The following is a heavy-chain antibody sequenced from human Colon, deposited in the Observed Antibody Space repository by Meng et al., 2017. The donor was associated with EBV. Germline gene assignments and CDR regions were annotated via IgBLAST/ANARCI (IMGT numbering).Heavy chain of an antibody. J-gene: IGHJ4*02. D-gene: IGHD2-2*01. Sequence: VKLLDVGGGLKQPGGSLGLACAASGFTLSSKTMCWVRQAPGKGLEWVSTFSGSSGAAYYADSVKGRFTISRDNSKNTLYLQMNSLKAEDTAVYYCAKKESSGYQPYDYWGQGTLVTVSS. CDR3: AKKESSGYQPYDY. V-gene: IGHV3-23*01. CDR2: FSGSSGAA. CDR1: GFTLSSKT.